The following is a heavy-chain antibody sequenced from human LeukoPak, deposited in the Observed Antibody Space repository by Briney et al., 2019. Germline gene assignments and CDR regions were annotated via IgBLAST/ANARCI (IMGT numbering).Heavy chain of an antibody. CDR1: GSIFTSYR. Sequence: GASLQISSKGSGSIFTSYRIGWVRQMPGNGLKWMGIIYPGDSDTRYSPSFHGQVTISADKSISTAYLQWSSLKASDTAMYYCARSLSGSADPFNNWGQGTLVTVSS. D-gene: IGHD6-19*01. J-gene: IGHJ4*02. V-gene: IGHV5-51*01. CDR3: ARSLSGSADPFNN. CDR2: IYPGDSDT.